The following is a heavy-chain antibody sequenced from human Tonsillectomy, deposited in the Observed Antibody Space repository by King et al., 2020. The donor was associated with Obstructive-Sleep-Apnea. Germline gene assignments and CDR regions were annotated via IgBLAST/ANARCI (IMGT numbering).Heavy chain of an antibody. V-gene: IGHV4-31*03. J-gene: IGHJ4*02. CDR1: GASISRGGYY. Sequence: VQLQESGPGLVKPSQTLSLTCTVSGASISRGGYYWSWIRQHPGKALEWIGGNSYSGSTYYNPSLKSRVTISADTSKNQFSLILTSVTAADTAVYYCALGPMAPPKEFDYWGQGTLVTVSS. CDR2: NSYSGST. CDR3: ALGPMAPPKEFDY. D-gene: IGHD3-10*01.